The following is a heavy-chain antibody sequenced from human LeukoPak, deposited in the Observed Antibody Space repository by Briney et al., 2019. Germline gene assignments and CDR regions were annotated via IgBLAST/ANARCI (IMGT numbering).Heavy chain of an antibody. CDR2: TSASGGRT. V-gene: IGHV3-23*01. Sequence: GGSLRLSCAASGLTFDSYDMSWVRQAPGKGLEWVSGTSASGGRTYYADSVKGRFTISRDNSKNTLYLQMNSLRAEDTAVYYCTLTLVRGRVYGMDVWGEGTTVTVSS. CDR1: GLTFDSYD. J-gene: IGHJ6*04. D-gene: IGHD3-10*01. CDR3: TLTLVRGRVYGMDV.